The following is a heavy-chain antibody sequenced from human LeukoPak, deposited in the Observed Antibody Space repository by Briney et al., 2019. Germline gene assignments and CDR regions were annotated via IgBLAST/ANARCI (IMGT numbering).Heavy chain of an antibody. J-gene: IGHJ5*02. V-gene: IGHV4-59*12. CDR2: IYYSGST. D-gene: IGHD3-10*01. Sequence: PSETLSLTCAVSGGSISSYYWSWIRQPPGKGLEWIGYIYYSGSTNYNPSLKSRVTISVDTSKNQFSLKLSSVTAADTAVYYCARGYYYYGSGSYRWFDPWGQGTLVTVSS. CDR1: GGSISSYY. CDR3: ARGYYYYGSGSYRWFDP.